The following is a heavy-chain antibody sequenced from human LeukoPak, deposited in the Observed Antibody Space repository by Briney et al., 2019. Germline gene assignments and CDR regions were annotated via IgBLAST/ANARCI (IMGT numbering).Heavy chain of an antibody. CDR3: ARDRAWNYFDY. CDR2: ISNDGSRK. J-gene: IGHJ4*02. V-gene: IGHV3-30*03. D-gene: IGHD3-3*01. Sequence: GRSLRLSCEASGFTFSHYGMHWVRQAPGKGLEWVAIISNDGSRKYYAHSVEGRFTISRDNSKNTLYLQMDSLRAEDTAVYYCARDRAWNYFDYWGQGTLVTVSS. CDR1: GFTFSHYG.